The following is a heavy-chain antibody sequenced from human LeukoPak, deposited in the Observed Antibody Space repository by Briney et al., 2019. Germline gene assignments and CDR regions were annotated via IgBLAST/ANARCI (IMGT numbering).Heavy chain of an antibody. Sequence: GGSLRLSCAASGFTFSDYYMSWIRQAPGKGLEWVSYISSSSSYTNYADSAKGRFTISRDNAKNSLYLQMNSLRAEDTAVYYCARAPRYCSGGSCYSIDYWGQGTLVTVSS. CDR2: ISSSSSYT. V-gene: IGHV3-11*06. D-gene: IGHD2-15*01. CDR1: GFTFSDYY. CDR3: ARAPRYCSGGSCYSIDY. J-gene: IGHJ4*02.